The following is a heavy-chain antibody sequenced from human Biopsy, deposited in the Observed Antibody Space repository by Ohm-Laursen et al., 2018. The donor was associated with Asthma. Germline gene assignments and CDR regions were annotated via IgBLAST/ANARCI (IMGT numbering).Heavy chain of an antibody. J-gene: IGHJ1*01. V-gene: IGHV3-7*01. D-gene: IGHD3-3*02. CDR2: IKHDGTKK. CDR1: GFTFGDYW. Sequence: SLRLSCAASGFTFGDYWMSWVRQVPGKGLEWVANIKHDGTKKNHVDSLKGRFTISRDNAKNSLYLQMNSLRAEDTAVYYCARAFHFWSRYDAEHYQHWGQGTLVTVSS. CDR3: ARAFHFWSRYDAEHYQH.